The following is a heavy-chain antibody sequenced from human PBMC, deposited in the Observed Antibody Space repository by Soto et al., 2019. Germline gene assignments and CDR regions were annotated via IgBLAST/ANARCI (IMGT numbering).Heavy chain of an antibody. Sequence: PSETLSLTCAVSGGSISSGGYSWSWIRQPPGKGLEWIGYIYHSGSTYYNPSLKSRVTISVDRSKNQFSLKLSSATAADTAVYYCAREQAYCGGDCYSNGMDVWGQGTTVTVSS. CDR3: AREQAYCGGDCYSNGMDV. CDR1: GGSISSGGYS. J-gene: IGHJ6*02. CDR2: IYHSGST. D-gene: IGHD2-21*02. V-gene: IGHV4-30-2*01.